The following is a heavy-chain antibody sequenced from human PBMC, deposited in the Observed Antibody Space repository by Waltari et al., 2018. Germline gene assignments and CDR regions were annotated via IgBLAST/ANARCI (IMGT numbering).Heavy chain of an antibody. V-gene: IGHV1-69*05. CDR2: IIPIFGTA. Sequence: QVQLVQSGAEVKKPGSSVKVSCKASGGTFSSYAISWVRKAPGQGLEWMGGIIPIFGTANYAQKFQGRVTITTDESTSTAYMELSSLRSEDTAVYYCARARLNYYDSSGYWGFDYWGQGTLVTVSS. CDR3: ARARLNYYDSSGYWGFDY. CDR1: GGTFSSYA. D-gene: IGHD3-22*01. J-gene: IGHJ4*02.